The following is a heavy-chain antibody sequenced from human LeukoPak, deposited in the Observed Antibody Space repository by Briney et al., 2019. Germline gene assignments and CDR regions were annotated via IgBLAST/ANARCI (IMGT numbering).Heavy chain of an antibody. Sequence: GGSLRLSCAASGFTFSSYGMHWVRQAPGKGLEWVAVIWYDGSNKYYADSVKGRFTISRDNSKNTLYLQMNSLRAEDTAVYYCARAGAPAAIHWYFDLWGRGTLVTVSS. CDR1: GFTFSSYG. CDR3: ARAGAPAAIHWYFDL. D-gene: IGHD2-2*01. J-gene: IGHJ2*01. CDR2: IWYDGSNK. V-gene: IGHV3-33*01.